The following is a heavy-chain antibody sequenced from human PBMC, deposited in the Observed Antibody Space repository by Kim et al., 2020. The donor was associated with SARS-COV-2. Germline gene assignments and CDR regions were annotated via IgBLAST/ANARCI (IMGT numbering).Heavy chain of an antibody. D-gene: IGHD3-10*01. V-gene: IGHV3-23*01. CDR2: ISGSGGST. CDR1: GFTFSSYA. Sequence: GGSLRLSCAASGFTFSSYAMSWVRQAPGKGLEWVSAISGSGGSTYYADSGKGRFTISRDNSKNTLYLQMNSLSAEDTAVYYCAKDPPSGAMFRGAIGNYWGQGTLVTVSS. CDR3: AKDPPSGAMFRGAIGNY. J-gene: IGHJ4*02.